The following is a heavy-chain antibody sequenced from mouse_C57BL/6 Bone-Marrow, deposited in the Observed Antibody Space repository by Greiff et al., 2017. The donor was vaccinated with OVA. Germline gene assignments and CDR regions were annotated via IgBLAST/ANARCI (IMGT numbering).Heavy chain of an antibody. V-gene: IGHV14-4*01. J-gene: IGHJ3*02. CDR2: IDPENGDT. CDR1: GFNIKDDY. D-gene: IGHD1-1*01. CDR3: TTLYYGSPTR. Sequence: EVQLQQSGAELVRPGASVKLSCTASGFNIKDDYMHWVKQRPEQGLEWIGWIDPENGDTEYASKFQGKATITADTSSNTAYLQLSSLTSEDTAVYYCTTLYYGSPTRWGQGTLVTASA.